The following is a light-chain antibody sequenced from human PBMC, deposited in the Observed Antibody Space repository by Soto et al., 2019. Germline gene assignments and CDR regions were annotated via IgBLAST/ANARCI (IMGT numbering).Light chain of an antibody. Sequence: QSVLTQPASVSGSPGQSITISCTGTSSDVGAYDFVSWYQHYPGKAPKLVTFDVTHRPPGISDRFSGSKSANTASLTISGLQADEEAFYYCSSSTTRSTLVFGGGTKLTVL. V-gene: IGLV2-14*01. CDR2: DVT. J-gene: IGLJ2*01. CDR3: SSSTTRSTLV. CDR1: SSDVGAYDF.